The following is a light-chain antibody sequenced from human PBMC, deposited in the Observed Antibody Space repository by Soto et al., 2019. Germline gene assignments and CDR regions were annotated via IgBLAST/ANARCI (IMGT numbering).Light chain of an antibody. CDR1: SSDVGGYNY. Sequence: QSALTQPRSVSGSPGQSVTISCTGTSSDVGGYNYVSWYQQHPGKAPKLMIYDVSKRPSGVPDRFSGSKSGNTAFLTISGLQAEDEADYYCCSYAGSYTFWVFGGVTKLTVL. V-gene: IGLV2-11*01. CDR2: DVS. J-gene: IGLJ3*02. CDR3: CSYAGSYTFWV.